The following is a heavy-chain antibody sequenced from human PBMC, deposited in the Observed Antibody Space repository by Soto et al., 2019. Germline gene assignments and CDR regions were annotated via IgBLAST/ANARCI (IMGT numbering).Heavy chain of an antibody. CDR1: GGSISSYY. CDR2: IYYSGST. J-gene: IGHJ4*02. D-gene: IGHD5-12*01. Sequence: SETLSLTCTVSGGSISSYYWSWIRQPPGKGLEWIGYIYYSGSTNYNPSLKSRVTISVDTSKNQFSLKLSSVTAADTAVYYCARRVSEYSGYDPSNAFDYWGQGTLVTVSS. V-gene: IGHV4-59*08. CDR3: ARRVSEYSGYDPSNAFDY.